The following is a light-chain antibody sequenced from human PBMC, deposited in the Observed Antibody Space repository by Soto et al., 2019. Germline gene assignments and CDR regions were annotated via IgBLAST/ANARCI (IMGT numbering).Light chain of an antibody. CDR1: QSVSTSY. J-gene: IGKJ4*01. CDR3: QQYGSFPLT. CDR2: GAS. Sequence: EIVLTQSPGTLSLSPGERDTPSCRASQSVSTSYLAWYQQKPGQAPRLLIYGASSRATGIPDRFSGSGSGTVFTITISRLEPEDFAVYYCQQYGSFPLTFGGGTKVEIK. V-gene: IGKV3-20*01.